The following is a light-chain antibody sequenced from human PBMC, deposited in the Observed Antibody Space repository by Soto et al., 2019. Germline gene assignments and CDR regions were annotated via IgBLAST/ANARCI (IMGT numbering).Light chain of an antibody. V-gene: IGKV3-11*01. CDR2: DAS. CDR3: QQRTNGLT. J-gene: IGKJ4*01. CDR1: QSISRY. Sequence: IVLTQSPATLSLSPEERATLSCRASQSISRYLAWYQQKPGQAPRLLLYDASNRATGIPARFSGSGFGTDFTLTISSLEPEDFAVYYCQQRTNGLTFGGGTKVEIK.